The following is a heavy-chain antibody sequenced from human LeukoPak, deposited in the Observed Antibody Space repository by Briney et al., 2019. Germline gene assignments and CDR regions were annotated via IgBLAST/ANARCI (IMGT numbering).Heavy chain of an antibody. Sequence: GGSLRLSSAPSGVTFNIYGINCVRQAPGEGLEWGSYISSIGSTIYYAPSVKGPFTISTDNAKNSLNLQMKSMSSEETAVSYCASDGDVVIVAVTLGHWFDNWGQGALVTVSS. D-gene: IGHD2-15*01. V-gene: IGHV3-48*04. CDR2: ISSIGSTI. J-gene: IGHJ5*02. CDR3: ASDGDVVIVAVTLGHWFDN. CDR1: GVTFNIYG.